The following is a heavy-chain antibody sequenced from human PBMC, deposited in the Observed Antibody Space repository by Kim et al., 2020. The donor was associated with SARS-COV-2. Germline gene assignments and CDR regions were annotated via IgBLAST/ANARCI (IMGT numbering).Heavy chain of an antibody. Sequence: ASVKVSCKASGYTFTGYYIHWVRRAPGQGLEWMGWINPISGGTNYAQKFQGRVTMTSDTSITTANMELNRLTSDDTAVYFCARGDAGVSDYWGQGTLVTV. CDR1: GYTFTGYY. V-gene: IGHV1-2*02. CDR3: ARGDAGVSDY. J-gene: IGHJ4*02. D-gene: IGHD2-8*01. CDR2: INPISGGT.